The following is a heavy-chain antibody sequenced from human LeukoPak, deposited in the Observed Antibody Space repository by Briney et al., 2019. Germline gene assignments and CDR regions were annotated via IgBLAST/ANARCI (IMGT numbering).Heavy chain of an antibody. V-gene: IGHV4-61*01. Sequence: SETLSLTCTVSGGSISSGSYYWSWIRQPPGKGLEWIGYIYYSGSTNYNPSLKSRVTISVDTSKNQFSLKLSSVTAADTAVYYCARDRYYGSGVYYYYYMDVWGKGTTVTISS. J-gene: IGHJ6*03. CDR2: IYYSGST. CDR3: ARDRYYGSGVYYYYYMDV. D-gene: IGHD3-10*01. CDR1: GGSISSGSYY.